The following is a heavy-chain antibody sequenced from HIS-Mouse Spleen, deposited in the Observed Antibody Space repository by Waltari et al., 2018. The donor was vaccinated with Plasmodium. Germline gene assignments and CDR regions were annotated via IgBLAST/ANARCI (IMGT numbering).Heavy chain of an antibody. CDR1: GFTVRSNY. J-gene: IGHJ4*02. Sequence: EVQLVETGGGLIQPGGSLRLSCAASGFTVRSNYMSWVRQAPGKGREWVSVIYSGGSTYYADSVQGRFTISRDNSKNTLYLQMNSLRAEDTAVYYCARGEYSSLGYWGQGTLVTVSS. D-gene: IGHD6-6*01. CDR2: IYSGGST. V-gene: IGHV3-53*02. CDR3: ARGEYSSLGY.